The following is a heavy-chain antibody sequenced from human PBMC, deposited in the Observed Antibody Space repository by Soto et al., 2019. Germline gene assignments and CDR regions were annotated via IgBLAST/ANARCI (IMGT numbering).Heavy chain of an antibody. V-gene: IGHV3-48*02. Sequence: EVQLVESGGGLVQPGGSLRLSCADSKFTFSSYSINWVRQAPGKGLEWVSYISSSSSTIYYADSVKGRFTISRDNAKNSLYLQMNSLRDEDTAVYYCARDLGYGDYFVYWGQGTLVSVSS. J-gene: IGHJ4*02. CDR3: ARDLGYGDYFVY. D-gene: IGHD4-17*01. CDR1: KFTFSSYS. CDR2: ISSSSSTI.